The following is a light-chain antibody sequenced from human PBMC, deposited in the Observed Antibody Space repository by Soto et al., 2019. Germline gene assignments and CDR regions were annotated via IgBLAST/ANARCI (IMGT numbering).Light chain of an antibody. V-gene: IGLV2-14*03. CDR2: DVT. Sequence: QSVLTQPASVSGSPGQSITISCTGTSSDVGGFNYVSWYQQHPGKAPKLMIYDVTNRPSGVSYRFSGSKSGNTASLTISGLQAEDEADYCCNSYTSSSNDVFRAGTKVT. CDR1: SSDVGGFNY. CDR3: NSYTSSSNDV. J-gene: IGLJ1*01.